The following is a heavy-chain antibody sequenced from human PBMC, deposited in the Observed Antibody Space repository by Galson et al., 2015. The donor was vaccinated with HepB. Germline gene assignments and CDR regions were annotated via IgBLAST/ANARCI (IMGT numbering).Heavy chain of an antibody. V-gene: IGHV5-51*01. CDR2: IYPGDSDT. Sequence: SGAEVKKPGESLKISCEGSGYTFTTYWIGWVRQMPGKGLEWMGIIYPGDSDTRYSPSFQGQVTISADKSISTAYLQWSSLKASDTAMYYCARVIFGGALQGRGGGHYGMDVWGQGTTVTVSS. CDR3: ARVIFGGALQGRGGGHYGMDV. J-gene: IGHJ6*02. CDR1: GYTFTTYW. D-gene: IGHD3/OR15-3a*01.